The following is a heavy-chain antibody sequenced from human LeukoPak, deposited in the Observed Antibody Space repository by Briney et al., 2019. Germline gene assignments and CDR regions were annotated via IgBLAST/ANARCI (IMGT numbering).Heavy chain of an antibody. CDR3: ARGGGGYTLYSFDY. D-gene: IGHD3-22*01. CDR1: GASIRSGDHH. V-gene: IGHV4-30-4*01. CDR2: IYLSGSR. J-gene: IGHJ4*02. Sequence: SQTLSLTCTVSGASIRSGDHHWSWLRQSAGKGLEWIGYIYLSGSRSSNPSLRSRLTISVDTSKNQFSLKLSSMTVADTAIYHCARGGGGYTLYSFDYWGEGALVTVSS.